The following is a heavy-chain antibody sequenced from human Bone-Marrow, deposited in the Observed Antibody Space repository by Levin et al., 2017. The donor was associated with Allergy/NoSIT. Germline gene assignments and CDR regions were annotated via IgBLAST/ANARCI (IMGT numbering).Heavy chain of an antibody. CDR3: ARGHDSSSWYWEVRGEGYYYYDYMDV. V-gene: IGHV3-21*01. D-gene: IGHD6-13*01. CDR2: ISSSSSYI. CDR1: GFTFSSYS. J-gene: IGHJ6*03. Sequence: PGESLKISCAASGFTFSSYSMNWVRQAPGKGLEWVSSISSSSSYIYYADSVKGRFTISRDNAKNLLYLQMNSLRAEDTAVYYCARGHDSSSWYWEVRGEGYYYYDYMDVWGKGTTVTVSS.